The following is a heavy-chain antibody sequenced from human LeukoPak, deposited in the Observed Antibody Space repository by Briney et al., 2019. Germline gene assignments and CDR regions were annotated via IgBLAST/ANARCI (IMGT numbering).Heavy chain of an antibody. V-gene: IGHV3-48*03. D-gene: IGHD6-19*01. J-gene: IGHJ4*02. Sequence: PGGSLRLSCAASGFTFSSYEMNWVRQASGKGLEWVSYISSSGSTIYYADSVKGRFTISRDNAKNSLYLQMNSLPAEDTAVYYCARIHGYSTGWYYFDYWGQGTLVTVSS. CDR1: GFTFSSYE. CDR3: ARIHGYSTGWYYFDY. CDR2: ISSSGSTI.